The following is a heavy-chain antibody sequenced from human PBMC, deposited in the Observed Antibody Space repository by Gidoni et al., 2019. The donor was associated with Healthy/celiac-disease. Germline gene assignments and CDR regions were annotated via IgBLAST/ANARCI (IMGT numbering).Heavy chain of an antibody. Sequence: LSLRSRVTISVDTSKNQFSLKLSSVTAADTAVYYCARPGGSDYWGQGTLVTVSS. V-gene: IGHV4-39*01. J-gene: IGHJ4*02. CDR3: ARPGGSDY.